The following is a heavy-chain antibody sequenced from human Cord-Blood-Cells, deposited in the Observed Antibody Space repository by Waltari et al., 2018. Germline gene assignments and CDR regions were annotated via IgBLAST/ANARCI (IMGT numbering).Heavy chain of an antibody. V-gene: IGHV1-45*02. CDR2: ITPFNGNT. Sequence: QMQLVQSGAEVKKTGSSVKDSCKASGYTFTYRYLHWVRQAPGQALEWMGWITPFNGNTNYAQKFQDRVTITRDRSMSTAYMELSSLRSEDTAMYYCARSYGDADAFDIWGQGTMVTVSS. CDR1: GYTFTYRY. J-gene: IGHJ3*02. D-gene: IGHD4-17*01. CDR3: ARSYGDADAFDI.